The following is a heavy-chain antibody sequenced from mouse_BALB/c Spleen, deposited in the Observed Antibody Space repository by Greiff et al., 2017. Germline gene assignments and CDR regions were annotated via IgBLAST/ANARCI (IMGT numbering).Heavy chain of an antibody. V-gene: IGHV1-7*01. CDR1: GYTFTSYW. D-gene: IGHD1-1*01. CDR2: INPSTGYT. Sequence: QVQLQQSGAELAKPGASVKMSCKASGYTFTSYWMHWVKQRPGQGLEWIGYINPSTGYTEYNQKFKDKATLTADKSSSTAYMQLSSLTSEDSAVYYCARKNYGYAMDYWGQGTSGTVSS. CDR3: ARKNYGYAMDY. J-gene: IGHJ4*01.